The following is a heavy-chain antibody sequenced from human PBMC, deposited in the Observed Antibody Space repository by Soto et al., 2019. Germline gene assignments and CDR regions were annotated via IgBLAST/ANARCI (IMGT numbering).Heavy chain of an antibody. CDR3: ARGAGYSTDYYYYGMDV. CDR1: GFTFSSYG. Sequence: QVQLVESGGGVVQPGRSLRLSCAASGFTFSSYGMHWVRQAPGKGLEWVAVIWYDGSNKYYADSVKGRFTISRDNSKNTLYRQMNSLRAEDTAVYYCARGAGYSTDYYYYGMDVWGQGTTVTVSS. CDR2: IWYDGSNK. J-gene: IGHJ6*02. V-gene: IGHV3-33*01. D-gene: IGHD6-13*01.